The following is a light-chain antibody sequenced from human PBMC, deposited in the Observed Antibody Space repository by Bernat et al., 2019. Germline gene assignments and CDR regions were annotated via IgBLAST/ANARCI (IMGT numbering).Light chain of an antibody. V-gene: IGLV2-8*01. Sequence: QSALTQSPSASGSPGQSVTISCTGTSSDVGGYNYVSWYQQHPGKAPKLMIYEVSKRPSGVPDRFSGSKSGNTASLTVSGLQAEDEADYYCSSFRVFGGGTKLTVL. CDR3: SSFRV. J-gene: IGLJ2*01. CDR1: SSDVGGYNY. CDR2: EVS.